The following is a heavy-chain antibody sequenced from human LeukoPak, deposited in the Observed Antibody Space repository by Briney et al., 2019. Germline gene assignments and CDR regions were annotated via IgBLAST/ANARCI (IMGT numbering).Heavy chain of an antibody. D-gene: IGHD3-16*02. CDR1: GFTFSTYD. V-gene: IGHV3-23*01. Sequence: GGSLRLSCAASGFTFSTYDMNWVRQAPGKGLEWVSEISGSGGTTYYADSVKGRFTISRDNAKNSLYLQMNSLRAEDTAVYYCAVRFDYWGQGILVTVSS. J-gene: IGHJ4*02. CDR2: ISGSGGTT. CDR3: AVRFDY.